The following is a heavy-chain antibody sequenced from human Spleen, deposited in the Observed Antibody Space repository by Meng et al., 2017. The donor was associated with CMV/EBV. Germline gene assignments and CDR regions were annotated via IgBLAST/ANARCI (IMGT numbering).Heavy chain of an antibody. D-gene: IGHD3-10*01. CDR1: GFTVSSNF. CDR2: IYYSGNT. CDR3: ARDSAKFGELSPFDY. J-gene: IGHJ4*02. V-gene: IGHV4-39*07. Sequence: ESLKISCAASGFTVSSNFMNWVRQPPGKGLEWIGTIYYSGNTYYNPSLKSRVTISIDTSKNQFSVKLNSVTAADTAVYYCARDSAKFGELSPFDYWGQGTLVTVSS.